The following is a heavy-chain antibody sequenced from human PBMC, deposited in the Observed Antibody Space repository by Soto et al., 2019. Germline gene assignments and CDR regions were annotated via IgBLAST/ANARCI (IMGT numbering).Heavy chain of an antibody. CDR2: IWYDGSNK. D-gene: IGHD3-9*01. J-gene: IGHJ4*02. V-gene: IGHV3-33*01. CDR1: GFTFSSYG. Sequence: GSLRLSCAASGFTFSSYGMHWVRQAPGKGLEWVAVIWYDGSNKYYADSVKGRFTISRDNSKNTLYLQMNSLRAEDTAVYYCARDLGFTEDYDILTGYYMEGSPGHYWGQGTLVTVSS. CDR3: ARDLGFTEDYDILTGYYMEGSPGHY.